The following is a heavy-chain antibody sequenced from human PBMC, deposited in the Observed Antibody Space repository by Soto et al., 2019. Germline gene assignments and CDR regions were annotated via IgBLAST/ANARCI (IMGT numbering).Heavy chain of an antibody. J-gene: IGHJ3*02. CDR1: GGTFSSYA. Sequence: QVQLVQSGAEVKKPGSSVKVSCKASGGTFSSYAISWVRRAPGQGLEWMGGIIPIFGTANYAQKFQGRVTITADKSTSTAYMELSSLRSEDTAVYYCARGGDYYDSSGESDAFDIWGQGTMVTVSS. V-gene: IGHV1-69*06. CDR2: IIPIFGTA. D-gene: IGHD3-22*01. CDR3: ARGGDYYDSSGESDAFDI.